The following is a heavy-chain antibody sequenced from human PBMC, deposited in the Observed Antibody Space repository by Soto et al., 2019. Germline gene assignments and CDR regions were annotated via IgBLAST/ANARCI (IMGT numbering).Heavy chain of an antibody. CDR2: ISSSSSTI. CDR3: ARDSPGDYGDYVDY. J-gene: IGHJ4*02. Sequence: GGSLKLSCAASGFTFSSYSMNWVRQAPGKGLEWVSYISSSSSTIYYADSVKGRFTISRDNAKNSLYLQMNSLRDEDTAVYYCARDSPGDYGDYVDYWGQGTLVTVSS. D-gene: IGHD4-17*01. CDR1: GFTFSSYS. V-gene: IGHV3-48*02.